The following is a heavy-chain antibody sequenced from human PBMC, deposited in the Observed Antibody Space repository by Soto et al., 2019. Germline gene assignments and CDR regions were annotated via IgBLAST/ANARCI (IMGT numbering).Heavy chain of an antibody. CDR3: ASDRSSGWDQGYGMDV. J-gene: IGHJ6*02. Sequence: SETLSLTCTVSGGSISTYYWSWIRQPPGKGLEWIGYIYYSGSTSYNPSLKSRVTISVDTSKNQFSLKLRSVTAADTAVYYCASDRSSGWDQGYGMDVWGQGTTVTAP. CDR2: IYYSGST. V-gene: IGHV4-59*01. D-gene: IGHD6-19*01. CDR1: GGSISTYY.